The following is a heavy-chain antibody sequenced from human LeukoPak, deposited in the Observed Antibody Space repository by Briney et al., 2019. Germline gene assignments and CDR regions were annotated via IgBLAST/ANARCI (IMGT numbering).Heavy chain of an antibody. CDR1: GGFISGYY. D-gene: IGHD6-13*01. V-gene: IGHV4-59*13. CDR2: IYSTGST. Sequence: PSETLSLTCSVSGGFISGYYWTWIRQPPGKRLEWLGYIYSTGSTNYNPSLKSRIAISVDTSKNQFYLNLTSVSAADTAVYFCVRKIAAGSLTPWDQGTLVTVSS. CDR3: VRKIAAGSLTP. J-gene: IGHJ5*02.